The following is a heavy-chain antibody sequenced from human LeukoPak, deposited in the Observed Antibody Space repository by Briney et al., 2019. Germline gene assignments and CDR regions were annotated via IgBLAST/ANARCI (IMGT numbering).Heavy chain of an antibody. CDR3: AKDAPHYYDSSGDKGI. D-gene: IGHD3-22*01. V-gene: IGHV3-23*01. CDR1: GFIFSSYA. Sequence: GGSLRLSCAASGFIFSSYAMSWVRQAPGKGLEWVSVISGSGGSTNYADSVNGRFTISRDNSKNMLHLQMSSLRAEDTAVYYCAKDAPHYYDSSGDKGIWGQGTLVTVSS. J-gene: IGHJ4*02. CDR2: ISGSGGST.